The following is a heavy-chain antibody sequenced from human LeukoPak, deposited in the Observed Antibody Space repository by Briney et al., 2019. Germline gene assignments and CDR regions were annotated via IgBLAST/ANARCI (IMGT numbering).Heavy chain of an antibody. CDR2: INPNSGDT. Sequence: ASVKVSCKASGYTFTGFYIHWVRQAPGQGLEWMGWINPNSGDTNYAQNFQGRVTVTRDTSISTVYMELSRLTSDDTAVYYCARDGAVIFVVQSSGLEVWGQGTTVTVSS. V-gene: IGHV1-2*02. J-gene: IGHJ6*02. CDR1: GYTFTGFY. CDR3: ARDGAVIFVVQSSGLEV. D-gene: IGHD2-21*01.